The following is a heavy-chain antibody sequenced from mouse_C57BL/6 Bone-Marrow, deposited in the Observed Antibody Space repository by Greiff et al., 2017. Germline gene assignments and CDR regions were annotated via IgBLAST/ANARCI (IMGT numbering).Heavy chain of an antibody. Sequence: QVQLQQPGAELVRPGSSVKLSCKASGYTFTSYWMHWVKQRPIQGLEWIGNIDPSDSEAHYNQKFKDKATLTVDKSSSTAYMQLSSLTSEDSAVYYCARWNWDGTYWGQGTTLTVSS. V-gene: IGHV1-52*01. D-gene: IGHD4-1*01. CDR2: IDPSDSEA. CDR3: ARWNWDGTY. CDR1: GYTFTSYW. J-gene: IGHJ2*01.